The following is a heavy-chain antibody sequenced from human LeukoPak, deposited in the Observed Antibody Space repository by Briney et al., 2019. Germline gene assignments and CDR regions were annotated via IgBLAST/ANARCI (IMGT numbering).Heavy chain of an antibody. CDR3: AALSGVGVKIGFDH. J-gene: IGHJ4*02. D-gene: IGHD1-26*01. V-gene: IGHV3-64*04. CDR1: GFTFSSYT. Sequence: GGSLRLSCSASGFTFSSYTMHWVRQAPGKGLQHVSTITSNGGSTFYADSVKGRFTISRDNSKNTLYLQINSLRADDTAVYYCAALSGVGVKIGFDHWGQGALVVVSS. CDR2: ITSNGGST.